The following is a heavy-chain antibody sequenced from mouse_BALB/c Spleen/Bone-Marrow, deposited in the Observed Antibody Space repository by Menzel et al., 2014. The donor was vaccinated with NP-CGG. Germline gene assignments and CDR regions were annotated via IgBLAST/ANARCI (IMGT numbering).Heavy chain of an antibody. Sequence: EVKVIESGGGLVQPGGSLKLSCAASGFDFRRYWMSWVRQAPGKGLEWIGEINPESSTINYTPSLEDKFIISRDNAKNTLYLQMSKVRSEDTALYYCARLGYYGYFVDWGQGTTLTVSS. CDR1: GFDFRRYW. CDR2: INPESSTI. CDR3: ARLGYYGYFVD. V-gene: IGHV4-1*02. D-gene: IGHD2-3*01. J-gene: IGHJ2*01.